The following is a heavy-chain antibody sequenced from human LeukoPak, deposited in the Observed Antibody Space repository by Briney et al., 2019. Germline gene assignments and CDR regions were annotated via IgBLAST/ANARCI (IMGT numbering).Heavy chain of an antibody. D-gene: IGHD3-22*01. Sequence: GGSLRLSCAASGFTFSTYSMNWVRQAPGKGLEWVSSMSSGSSFIYYADSVKGRFTISRDNAKNSLYLQMNSLRAEDTAVYYCARESRYYDSSGPYYYMDVWGKGTTVTISS. CDR3: ARESRYYDSSGPYYYMDV. CDR2: MSSGSSFI. J-gene: IGHJ6*03. CDR1: GFTFSTYS. V-gene: IGHV3-21*01.